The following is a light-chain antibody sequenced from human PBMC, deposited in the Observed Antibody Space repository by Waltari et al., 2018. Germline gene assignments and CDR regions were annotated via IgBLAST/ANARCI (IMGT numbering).Light chain of an antibody. J-gene: IGLJ2*01. CDR3: TSYTSSGTLVV. Sequence: QSALTQPASVSGSPGQSITISCTGTSSDVGGSDYVSWYQQHPGKAPKRMIYEVSNRPSGVSNRFAASKSGNTASLTISGLQAEDEADYYCTSYTSSGTLVVFGGGTKLTVL. V-gene: IGLV2-14*01. CDR2: EVS. CDR1: SSDVGGSDY.